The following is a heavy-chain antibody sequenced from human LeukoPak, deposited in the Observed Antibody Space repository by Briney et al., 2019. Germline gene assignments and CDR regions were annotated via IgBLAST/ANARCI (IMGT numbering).Heavy chain of an antibody. Sequence: PGGSLRLSCAASRFTFSSYGMSWVRQAPGKGLEWVSGISGSGGSTYYADSAKGRFTISRDNSKNTLYLQMNSLRVEDTAVYYCAEDPIVVWGQGTLVTVSS. D-gene: IGHD2-15*01. V-gene: IGHV3-23*01. CDR3: AEDPIVV. CDR2: ISGSGGST. J-gene: IGHJ4*02. CDR1: RFTFSSYG.